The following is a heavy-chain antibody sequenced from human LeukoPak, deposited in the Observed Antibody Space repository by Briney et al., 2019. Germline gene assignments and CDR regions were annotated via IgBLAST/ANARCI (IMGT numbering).Heavy chain of an antibody. CDR1: GYSINSGYY. J-gene: IGHJ4*02. V-gene: IGHV4-38-2*02. CDR3: ARALKLWFGELSD. Sequence: KPSETLSLTCTVSGYSINSGYYWGWIRQPPGKGLEWIGSIYHTGSTYYNPSLKRPVTMSADTSKNQFSLKLSSVTAADTAVYYRARALKLWFGELSDWGQGTLVTVSS. D-gene: IGHD3-10*01. CDR2: IYHTGST.